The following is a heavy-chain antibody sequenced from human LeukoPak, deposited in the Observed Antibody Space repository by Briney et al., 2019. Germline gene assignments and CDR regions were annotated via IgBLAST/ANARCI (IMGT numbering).Heavy chain of an antibody. V-gene: IGHV1-46*01. CDR3: TRSSGSYEIDY. D-gene: IGHD1-26*01. J-gene: IGHJ4*02. CDR1: GYNLTSYL. CDR2: INPSGGST. Sequence: GAAVKVSCKASGYNLTSYLMLWVRQAPGQGLEWMGIINPSGGSTSYLQKFQGRVTMTRDTSTSTVYMELSSLRSEDTAVYYCTRSSGSYEIDYWAQGTLVTVSS.